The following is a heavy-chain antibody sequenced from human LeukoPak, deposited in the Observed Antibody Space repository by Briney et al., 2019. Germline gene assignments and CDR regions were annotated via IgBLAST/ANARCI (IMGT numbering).Heavy chain of an antibody. J-gene: IGHJ4*02. D-gene: IGHD2-2*01. Sequence: GRSLRLSCAASGFTFDEYGMHWVRQVPGKGLEWVSSISWNSGSIVYADSVKGRFTISRDNAKNSLYLQMNSLRLENTALYYCAKGGCSSITCYLNFWGQGTLVTVSS. CDR2: ISWNSGSI. V-gene: IGHV3-9*01. CDR3: AKGGCSSITCYLNF. CDR1: GFTFDEYG.